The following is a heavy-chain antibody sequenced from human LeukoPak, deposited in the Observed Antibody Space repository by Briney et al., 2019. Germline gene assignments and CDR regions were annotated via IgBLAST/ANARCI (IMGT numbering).Heavy chain of an antibody. Sequence: GGSLRLSCAASGFTFSDYYMSWIRQAPGKGLGWVSFISISGSTIYYADSVKGRFTISRDNTKNSQYLQMNSLIAAETAVYYLARAPYFGGRPYCFDYWGQGILVTVSS. CDR1: GFTFSDYY. D-gene: IGHD2-21*01. CDR3: ARAPYFGGRPYCFDY. J-gene: IGHJ4*02. CDR2: ISISGSTI. V-gene: IGHV3-11*01.